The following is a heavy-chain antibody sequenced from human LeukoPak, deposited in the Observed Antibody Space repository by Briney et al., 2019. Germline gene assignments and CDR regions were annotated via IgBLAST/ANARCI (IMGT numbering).Heavy chain of an antibody. V-gene: IGHV7-4-1*02. D-gene: IGHD5-18*01. CDR2: INTNTGNP. Sequence: ASVKVSCKASGYTFTSYAMNWVRQAPGQGLEWMGWINTNTGNPTYAQGFTGRFVFSLDTSVSTAYLQISSLKAEDTAVYYCARGGYSYGFRGRATFYFDYWGQGTLVTVSS. CDR3: ARGGYSYGFRGRATFYFDY. CDR1: GYTFTSYA. J-gene: IGHJ4*02.